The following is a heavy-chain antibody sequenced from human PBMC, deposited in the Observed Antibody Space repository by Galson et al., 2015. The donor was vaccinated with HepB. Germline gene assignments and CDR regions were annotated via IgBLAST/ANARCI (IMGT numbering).Heavy chain of an antibody. J-gene: IGHJ4*02. Sequence: SLRLSCAASGFTFSDYYMSWMRQAPGKGLEWLSYTSHSGTTVYHADSLKGRFSISRDNAKNSLYLQMNSLRAEDTAVYYYARGLGGYWGQGTLVTVSS. D-gene: IGHD2-15*01. CDR1: GFTFSDYY. CDR3: ARGLGGY. CDR2: TSHSGTTV. V-gene: IGHV3-11*01.